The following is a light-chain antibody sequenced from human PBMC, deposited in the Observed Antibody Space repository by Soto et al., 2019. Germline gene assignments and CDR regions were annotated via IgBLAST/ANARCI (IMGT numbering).Light chain of an antibody. Sequence: EIVMTQSPATLSVSLGERATLSCRASQSVSTNLAWYQQKPGQAPRLLIYGASSRAAGIPGRFSGSGSGTEFTLTVSSLQSEDSAVFYCQQYGSSPPWTFGQGTKVDIK. CDR1: QSVSTN. CDR2: GAS. V-gene: IGKV3-15*01. CDR3: QQYGSSPPWT. J-gene: IGKJ1*01.